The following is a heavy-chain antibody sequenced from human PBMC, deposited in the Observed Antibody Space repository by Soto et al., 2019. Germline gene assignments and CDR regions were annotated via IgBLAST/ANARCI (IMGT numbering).Heavy chain of an antibody. CDR2: IWYDGSNK. V-gene: IGHV3-33*01. CDR1: GFTFSSYG. CDR3: ARVGGQHIYYYYYMDV. D-gene: IGHD2-21*01. Sequence: QVQLVESGGGVVQPGRSLRLSCAASGFTFSSYGMHWVHQAPGKGLEWVAVIWYDGSNKYYADSVKGRFTISRDNSKNTLYLQMNSLRAEDTAVYYCARVGGQHIYYYYYMDVWGKGTTVTVSS. J-gene: IGHJ6*03.